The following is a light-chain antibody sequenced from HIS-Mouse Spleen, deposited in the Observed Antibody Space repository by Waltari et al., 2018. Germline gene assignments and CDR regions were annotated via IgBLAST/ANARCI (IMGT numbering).Light chain of an antibody. V-gene: IGKV1-39*01. J-gene: IGKJ2*01. CDR2: AAS. CDR1: QSISSY. CDR3: QQSYSTPCT. Sequence: DIQMTQSPSSLSASVGDRVTITCRASQSISSYLNWYQQKPGKAPKVLIYAASSLQSGVPSRFSGSGSGTDFTLTISSLQPEDFATYYCQQSYSTPCTFGQGTKLEIK.